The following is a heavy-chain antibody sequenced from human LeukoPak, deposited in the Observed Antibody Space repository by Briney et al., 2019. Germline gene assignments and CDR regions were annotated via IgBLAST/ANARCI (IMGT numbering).Heavy chain of an antibody. V-gene: IGHV1-18*01. D-gene: IGHD2-2*01. CDR1: GYTFTSYG. CDR3: ARDRYCSSTRCYSNWFDP. CDR2: ISAYNGNT. J-gene: IGHJ5*02. Sequence: GASVKVSCKASGYTFTSYGISWVRQAPGQGLEWMGWISAYNGNTNYAQKLQGRVTMTTDTSTSTAYMELRSLRFDDTAVYYCARDRYCSSTRCYSNWFDPWGQGTLVTVSS.